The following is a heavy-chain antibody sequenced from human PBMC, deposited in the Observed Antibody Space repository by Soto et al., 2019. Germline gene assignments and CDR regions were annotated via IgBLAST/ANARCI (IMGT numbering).Heavy chain of an antibody. CDR1: GFTFSSYG. Sequence: SLRLSCAASGFTFSSYGMHWVRQAPGKGLEWVAVISYDGSNKYYADSVKGRFTISRDNSKNTLYLQMNSLRAEDTAVYYCAKDPRARYSSAMYYFDYWGQGTLVTVSS. CDR3: AKDPRARYSSAMYYFDY. J-gene: IGHJ4*02. D-gene: IGHD6-19*01. CDR2: ISYDGSNK. V-gene: IGHV3-30*18.